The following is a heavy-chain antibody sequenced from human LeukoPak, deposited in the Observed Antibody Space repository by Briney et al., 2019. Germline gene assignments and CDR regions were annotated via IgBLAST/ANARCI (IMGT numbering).Heavy chain of an antibody. CDR3: ARVGYYYDSSGYLHY. D-gene: IGHD3-22*01. J-gene: IGHJ4*02. CDR1: GYTFTSYA. CDR2: INAGNGNT. Sequence: ASVKVSCKASGYTFTSYAMHWVRQAPGQRLEWMGWINAGNGNTKYSQKFQGRVTITRDTSASTAYMELSSLRSEDTAVYYCARVGYYYDSSGYLHYWGQGTLVTVSS. V-gene: IGHV1-3*01.